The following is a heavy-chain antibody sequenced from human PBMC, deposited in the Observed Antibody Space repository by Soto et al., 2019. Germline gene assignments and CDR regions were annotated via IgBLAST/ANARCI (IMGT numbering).Heavy chain of an antibody. V-gene: IGHV1-45*02. J-gene: IGHJ3*02. CDR2: IPPFNGNT. Sequence: QMQLVQSGAEVKKTGSSVKVSCKASGYTFTYHYLHWVRQAPGQALEWMRWIPPFNGNTNYAQKFQDRVTITRDRSMSTAYMELSSLRSEDTAMYYCAIIVGAHYAFDIWGQGTMVTVSS. CDR1: GYTFTYHY. D-gene: IGHD1-26*01. CDR3: AIIVGAHYAFDI.